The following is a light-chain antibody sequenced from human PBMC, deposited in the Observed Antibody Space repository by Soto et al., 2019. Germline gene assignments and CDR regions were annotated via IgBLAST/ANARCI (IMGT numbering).Light chain of an antibody. V-gene: IGLV1-40*01. Sequence: QSALTQPPSVSGAPGQRVTISCTGSSSNIVAGYDVHWYQQLPGTAPKLLISGNSNRPSGVPDRFSGSKSGTSASLAITGLQAEDEADYYCQSYDSSLSGWVFGGGTKLTVL. CDR1: SSNIVAGYD. J-gene: IGLJ3*02. CDR3: QSYDSSLSGWV. CDR2: GNS.